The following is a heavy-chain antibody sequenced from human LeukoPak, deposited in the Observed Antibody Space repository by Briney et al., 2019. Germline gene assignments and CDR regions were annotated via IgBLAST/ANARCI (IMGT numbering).Heavy chain of an antibody. D-gene: IGHD5-18*01. CDR2: ISYDGSNN. CDR3: ARDRSQRAYSYGPDGE. J-gene: IGHJ4*02. Sequence: PGRSLRLSCAASGFTFSSYAMPWVRQAPGKGLEWAAVISYDGSNNLYEDSVKGRFTISRDNSKNTLFLQMNSLRAEDTAVYYCARDRSQRAYSYGPDGEWGQGTLVTVSS. V-gene: IGHV3-30*01. CDR1: GFTFSSYA.